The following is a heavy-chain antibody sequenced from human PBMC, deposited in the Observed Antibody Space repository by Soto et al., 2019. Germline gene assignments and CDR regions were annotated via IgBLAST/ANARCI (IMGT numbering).Heavy chain of an antibody. CDR2: IWYDGSNK. CDR1: GFTFSSYG. J-gene: IGHJ4*02. CDR3: ARGYYYDSSGRPPFDY. V-gene: IGHV3-33*01. D-gene: IGHD3-22*01. Sequence: QVQLVESGGGVVQPGRSLRLSCAASGFTFSSYGMHWVRQAPGKGLEWVAVIWYDGSNKYYADSVKGQFTISRDNSKNTLYLQMNSLRAEDTAVYYCARGYYYDSSGRPPFDYWGQGTLVTVSS.